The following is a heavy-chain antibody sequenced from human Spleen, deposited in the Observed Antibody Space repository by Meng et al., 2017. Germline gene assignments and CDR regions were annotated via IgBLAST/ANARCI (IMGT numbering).Heavy chain of an antibody. CDR1: GFTFSSYS. V-gene: IGHV3-21*01. J-gene: IGHJ6*02. Sequence: GGSLRLSCAASGFTFSSYSMNWVRQAPGKGLEWVSSITSNGTYIYYADSVKGRFTISRDDAKNSLYLQMDSLRAEDTAVYFCAREIPDCSGGSCPYYYFYGMDVWGQGTTVTVSS. D-gene: IGHD2-15*01. CDR3: AREIPDCSGGSCPYYYFYGMDV. CDR2: ITSNGTYI.